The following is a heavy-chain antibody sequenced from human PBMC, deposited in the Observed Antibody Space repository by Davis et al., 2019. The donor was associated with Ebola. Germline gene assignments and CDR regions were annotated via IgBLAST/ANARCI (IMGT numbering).Heavy chain of an antibody. D-gene: IGHD6-13*01. V-gene: IGHV3-74*01. J-gene: IGHJ4*02. CDR1: GFTFSSYW. CDR2: INSDGSST. Sequence: GESLKISCAASGFTFSSYWMHWVRQAPGKGLVWVSRINSDGSSTSYADSVKGRFTISRVNAKNTLYLQMNSLRAEDTAVYYCARGRWAAAGTIDYWGQGTLVTVSS. CDR3: ARGRWAAAGTIDY.